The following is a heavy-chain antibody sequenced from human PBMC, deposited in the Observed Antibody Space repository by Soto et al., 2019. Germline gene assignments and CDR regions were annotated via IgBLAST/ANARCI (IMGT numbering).Heavy chain of an antibody. J-gene: IGHJ6*02. CDR2: IYHSGST. V-gene: IGHV4-38-2*01. Sequence: SETLSLTCAVSGYSISSGYYWGWIRQPPGKGLEWIGSIYHSGSTYYNPSLKSRVTISVDTSKNQFSLKLSSVTAADTAVYYCARVSPRTTRWDYYGMDVWGQGTTVTVSS. CDR3: ARVSPRTTRWDYYGMDV. D-gene: IGHD1-7*01. CDR1: GYSISSGYY.